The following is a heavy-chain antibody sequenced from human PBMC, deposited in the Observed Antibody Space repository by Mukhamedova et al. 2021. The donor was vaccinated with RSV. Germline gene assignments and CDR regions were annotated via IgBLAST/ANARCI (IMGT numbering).Heavy chain of an antibody. CDR3: ASGDYGDYGWDFDY. CDR1: Y. D-gene: IGHD4-17*01. Sequence: YMGWVRQGPGKGLEWVSVIYSGGSTDYADSVKSRFTISRDKSKNMLYLQMNSLRAEDTAVYYCASGDYGDYGWDFDYWGQGTLVNVSS. J-gene: IGHJ4*02. V-gene: IGHV3-53*01. CDR2: IYSGGST.